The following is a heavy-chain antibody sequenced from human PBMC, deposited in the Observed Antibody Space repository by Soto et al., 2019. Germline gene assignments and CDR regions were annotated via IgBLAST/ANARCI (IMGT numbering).Heavy chain of an antibody. CDR1: GFTFSSYS. J-gene: IGHJ6*03. D-gene: IGHD3-16*02. V-gene: IGHV3-48*01. Sequence: GGSLRLSCAASGFTFSSYSMNWVRQAPGKGLEWVSYISSSSSTIYYADSVKGRFTISRDNAKNSLYLQMNSLRAEDTAVYYCARDRGYYDYIWGSYRTPYYYYMDVWGKGTTVTVSS. CDR3: ARDRGYYDYIWGSYRTPYYYYMDV. CDR2: ISSSSSTI.